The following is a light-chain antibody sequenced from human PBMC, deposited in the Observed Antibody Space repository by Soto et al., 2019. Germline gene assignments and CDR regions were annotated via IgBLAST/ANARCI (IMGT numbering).Light chain of an antibody. V-gene: IGKV3-20*01. CDR3: QQYRT. CDR1: QSVSSSY. J-gene: IGKJ1*01. CDR2: GAS. Sequence: EIVLTQSPGTLSLSPGERATLSCRASQSVSSSYLAWYQQKPGQAPRLLIYGASSRPTGIPDRFSGSGSGTDFTLTISRLEPEDFAVYYCQQYRTFGQGTKVEIK.